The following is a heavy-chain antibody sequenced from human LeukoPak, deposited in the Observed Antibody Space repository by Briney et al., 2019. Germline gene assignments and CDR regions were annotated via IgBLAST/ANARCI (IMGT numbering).Heavy chain of an antibody. CDR2: IYSGGST. J-gene: IGHJ6*02. CDR3: ARTSVVVVDDGMDV. D-gene: IGHD2-15*01. CDR1: GFAVVTNY. V-gene: IGHV3-53*01. Sequence: GGSLRFSVAASGFAVVTNYMTWFGRAPGKGREGVSVIYSGGSTYYADSVKGRFTISRDNSKNTLYLQMNSLRAEDTAVYYCARTSVVVVDDGMDVWGQGTTVTVSS.